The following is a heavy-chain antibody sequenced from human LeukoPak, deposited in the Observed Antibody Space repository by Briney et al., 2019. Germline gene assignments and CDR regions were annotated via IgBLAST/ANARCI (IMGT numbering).Heavy chain of an antibody. D-gene: IGHD3-9*01. CDR3: EKDLFDWLSALDY. Sequence: PGGSLRLSRAASGFTFSSYAMSWVRQAPGKGLEWVSAISGSGGSTYYADSVKGRFTISRDNSKNTLYLQMNSLRAEDTAVYYCEKDLFDWLSALDYWGQGTLVTVSS. CDR1: GFTFSSYA. J-gene: IGHJ4*02. V-gene: IGHV3-23*01. CDR2: ISGSGGST.